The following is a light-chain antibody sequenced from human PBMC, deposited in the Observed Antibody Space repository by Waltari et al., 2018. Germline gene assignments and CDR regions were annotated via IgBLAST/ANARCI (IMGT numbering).Light chain of an antibody. J-gene: IGLJ3*02. CDR1: SGHSTNI. CDR2: GNSAGSH. CDR3: QTGGHGTWV. V-gene: IGLV4-69*01. Sequence: QLVLTQSPSASASLGASVKLTCTLSSGHSTNIIAWLQQQPEKGPRYLMNGNSAGSHNKGVVLPARVSASGSGAERYLTISSLQSEYEADYYCQTGGHGTWVFGGGTRLTVL.